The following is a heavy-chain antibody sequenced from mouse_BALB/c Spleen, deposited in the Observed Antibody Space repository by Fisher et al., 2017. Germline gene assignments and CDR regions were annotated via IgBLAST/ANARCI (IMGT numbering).Heavy chain of an antibody. D-gene: IGHD1-1*01. V-gene: IGHV1-18*01. CDR3: AREYYGSSYKYFDV. J-gene: IGHJ1*01. Sequence: KFKGKATLTVDKSSSTAYMELRSLTSEDTAVYYCAREYYGSSYKYFDVWGAGTTVTVSS.